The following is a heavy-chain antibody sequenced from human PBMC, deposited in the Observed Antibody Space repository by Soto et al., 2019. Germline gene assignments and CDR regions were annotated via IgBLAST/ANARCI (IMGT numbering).Heavy chain of an antibody. V-gene: IGHV4-34*01. CDR3: ARRSSGWYRGWFDP. D-gene: IGHD6-19*01. CDR1: GGSFSGYY. CDR2: INHSGST. Sequence: PSETMSLTCAVYGGSFSGYYLSWIRQTPGKGLEWIGEINHSGSTNYNPSLKSRVTISVDTSKNQFSLKLSSVTAADTAVYYCARRSSGWYRGWFDPWGQGTLVTVSS. J-gene: IGHJ5*02.